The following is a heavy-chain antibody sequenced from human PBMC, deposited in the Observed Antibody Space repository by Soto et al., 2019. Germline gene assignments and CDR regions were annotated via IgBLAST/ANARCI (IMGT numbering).Heavy chain of an antibody. D-gene: IGHD3-10*01. CDR1: GGSISSGDYY. CDR3: ARESFTMVRGVIIRAGYYYYGMDV. V-gene: IGHV4-30-4*01. J-gene: IGHJ6*02. Sequence: SETLSLTCTVSGGSISSGDYYWSWIRQPPGKGLEWIGYIYYSGSTYYNPSLKSRVTISVDTSKNQFSLKLSSVTAADTAVYYCARESFTMVRGVIIRAGYYYYGMDVWGQGTTVTVSS. CDR2: IYYSGST.